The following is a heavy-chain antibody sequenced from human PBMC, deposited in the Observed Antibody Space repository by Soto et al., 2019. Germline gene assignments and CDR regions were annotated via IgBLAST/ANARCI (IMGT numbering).Heavy chain of an antibody. J-gene: IGHJ3*02. Sequence: GESLKISCKGSGYIFTSDWIGWVRQMPGKGLEWMGIIYPGDSDTRYSPSFQGQVTISADKSISTAYLQWSSLKASDTAMYYCARTALNDFWSGYRAFDIWGQGTMVTVSS. D-gene: IGHD3-3*01. V-gene: IGHV5-51*01. CDR3: ARTALNDFWSGYRAFDI. CDR1: GYIFTSDW. CDR2: IYPGDSDT.